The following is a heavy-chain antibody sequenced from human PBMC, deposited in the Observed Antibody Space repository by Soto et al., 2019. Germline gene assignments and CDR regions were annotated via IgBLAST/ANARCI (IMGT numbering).Heavy chain of an antibody. CDR3: ANGKDGVRYYYGIDV. Sequence: QVQLVESGGGVVQPGRSLRLSCVVSGLTFRDSGMHWVRQAPGKGLEWVAVISFDGSERHYSDSVKGRFSISRDNSMNTLYLQMNSLRGDDSAVYYYANGKDGVRYYYGIDVWGQGSTVTVSS. D-gene: IGHD1-26*01. V-gene: IGHV3-30*18. J-gene: IGHJ6*02. CDR1: GLTFRDSG. CDR2: ISFDGSER.